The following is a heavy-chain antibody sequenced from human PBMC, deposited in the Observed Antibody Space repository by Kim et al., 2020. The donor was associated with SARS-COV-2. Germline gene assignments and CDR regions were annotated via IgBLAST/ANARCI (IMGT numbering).Heavy chain of an antibody. CDR1: GFTFADYA. CDR3: ASKMWADVVTAVDV. V-gene: IGHV3-9*01. CDR2: ISWNSGSI. Sequence: GGYLRLSCAVSGFTFADYAMHWVRQAPGKGLEWVSGISWNSGSIGYADSVKGRFTISRDNAKSSLYLQMNSLRGEDTALYYCASKMWADVVTAVDVWGKGTTVIVSS. J-gene: IGHJ6*04. D-gene: IGHD2-21*02.